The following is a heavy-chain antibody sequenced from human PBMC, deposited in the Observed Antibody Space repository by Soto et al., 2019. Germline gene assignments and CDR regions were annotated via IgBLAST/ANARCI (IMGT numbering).Heavy chain of an antibody. V-gene: IGHV3-23*01. D-gene: IGHD3-3*02. CDR1: GSTFNNYA. Sequence: QPGESLRLSCVGSGSTFNNYAINWVRQGPGMGLEWVSVISGSGYTTKYADSVKGRFTVSRDSFKNTVYLQMSSLRAEDTAVYYCAKVPHSRIDADVFDVWGQGTLVTVSS. CDR2: ISGSGYTT. CDR3: AKVPHSRIDADVFDV. J-gene: IGHJ3*01.